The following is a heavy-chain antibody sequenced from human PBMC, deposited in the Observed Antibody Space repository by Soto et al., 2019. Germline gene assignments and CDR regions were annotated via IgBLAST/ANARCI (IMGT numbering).Heavy chain of an antibody. Sequence: QVQLVQSGAEVKKPGSSVKVSCKASGGTFSSYTISWVRQAPGQGLEWMGRIIPILGIANYAQKCQGRVTITADKSTSTAYMELSSLRSEDTAVYYCARASPYSGYDSGYYYYMDVWGKGTTVTVSS. V-gene: IGHV1-69*02. CDR3: ARASPYSGYDSGYYYYMDV. J-gene: IGHJ6*03. CDR1: GGTFSSYT. D-gene: IGHD5-12*01. CDR2: IIPILGIA.